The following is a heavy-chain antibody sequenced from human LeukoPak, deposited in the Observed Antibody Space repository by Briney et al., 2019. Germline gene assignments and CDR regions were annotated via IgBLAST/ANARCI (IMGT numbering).Heavy chain of an antibody. V-gene: IGHV3-7*01. Sequence: GGSLRLSCAASGFTYSNHWMSWVRQAPGKGLEWVGNIKEDGSQKYYAGSVKGRFTISRDNAKNSLYLQMNSLRVEDTAVYYCARGLFRYYDSSGYQDYWGQGTLVTVSS. CDR3: ARGLFRYYDSSGYQDY. D-gene: IGHD3-22*01. J-gene: IGHJ4*02. CDR1: GFTYSNHW. CDR2: IKEDGSQK.